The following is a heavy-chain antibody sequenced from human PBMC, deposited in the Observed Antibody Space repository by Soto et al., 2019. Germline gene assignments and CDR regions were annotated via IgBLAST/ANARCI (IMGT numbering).Heavy chain of an antibody. Sequence: HEHMVQSGAEVKRPGASLKVSCKASGYSFTGYYIHWVRQPPGQGLEWMGWINPDSGATNYAQNFQGRVTLTSDTSISTASMYLTSLTSDDTAVYYCARGDYGTGGYPFPYFDYWGQGTLVIVSS. CDR2: INPDSGAT. CDR1: GYSFTGYY. D-gene: IGHD2-8*02. CDR3: ARGDYGTGGYPFPYFDY. J-gene: IGHJ4*02. V-gene: IGHV1-2*02.